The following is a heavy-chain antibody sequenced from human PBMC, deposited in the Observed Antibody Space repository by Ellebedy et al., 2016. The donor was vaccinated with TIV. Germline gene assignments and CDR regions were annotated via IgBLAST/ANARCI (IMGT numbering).Heavy chain of an antibody. CDR2: IYYSGST. CDR1: GGSISSSSYY. V-gene: IGHV4-39*01. D-gene: IGHD2-2*01. CDR3: ARLEIVVVPAAIQP. J-gene: IGHJ5*02. Sequence: SETLSLXXTVSGGSISSSSYYWGWIRQPPGKGLEWIGSIYYSGSTYYNPSLKSRVTISVDTSKNQFSLKLSSVTAADTAVYYCARLEIVVVPAAIQPWGQGTLVTVSS.